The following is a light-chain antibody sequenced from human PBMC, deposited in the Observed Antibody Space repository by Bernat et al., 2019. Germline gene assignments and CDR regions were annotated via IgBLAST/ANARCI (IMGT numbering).Light chain of an antibody. Sequence: EIVLTQSPGTLSLSPGERATLSCRASQSISSNYLAWYLQKPGQAPRLLVYEISTTATGIPDRISGSGSGTDFTLTVSRLEPEDFAVYYCLQYGAFPYTFGQGTKLEIK. CDR3: LQYGAFPYT. J-gene: IGKJ2*01. V-gene: IGKV3-20*01. CDR2: EIS. CDR1: QSISSNY.